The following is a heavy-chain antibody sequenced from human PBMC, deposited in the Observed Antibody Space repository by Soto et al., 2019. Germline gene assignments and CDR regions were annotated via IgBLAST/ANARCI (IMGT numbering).Heavy chain of an antibody. D-gene: IGHD6-13*01. CDR2: INPNSGGT. J-gene: IGHJ6*02. Sequence: GASVKVSCKASGYTFTGYYMHWVRQAPGQGLEWMGWINPNSGGTNYAQKFQGRVTMTRDTSISTAYMELSRLRSDDTAVYYCARAPHGIAAAEYYYYYGMDVWGQGTTVTVSS. CDR1: GYTFTGYY. CDR3: ARAPHGIAAAEYYYYYGMDV. V-gene: IGHV1-2*02.